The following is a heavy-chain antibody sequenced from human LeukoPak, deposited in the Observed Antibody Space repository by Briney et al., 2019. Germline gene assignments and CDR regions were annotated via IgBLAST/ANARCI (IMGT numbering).Heavy chain of an antibody. V-gene: IGHV1-2*02. CDR2: INPNSGGT. D-gene: IGHD2-2*01. CDR1: GYTFTGNY. CDR3: AGGRTDIVVVPATLRNYYFDY. J-gene: IGHJ4*02. Sequence: ASVKVSCKASGYTFTGNYMHWVRQAPGQGLEWMGWINPNSGGTNYAQKFQGRVTMTRDMSTSTVYMELSSLRSEDTAVYYCAGGRTDIVVVPATLRNYYFDYWGQGTLVTVSS.